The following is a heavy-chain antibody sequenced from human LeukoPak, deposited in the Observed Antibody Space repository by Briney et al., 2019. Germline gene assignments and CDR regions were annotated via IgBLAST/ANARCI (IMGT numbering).Heavy chain of an antibody. Sequence: GGSLRLSCAASGFTVSSNYMSWVRQAPGKGLEWVSFISSSTSIIYYAGSVKGRFTISRDNVKNSLYLQMNSLRDEDTAVYYCARVSGNYPNSWFDPWGQGTLVTVSS. J-gene: IGHJ5*02. CDR2: ISSSTSII. D-gene: IGHD1-1*01. CDR1: GFTVSSNY. CDR3: ARVSGNYPNSWFDP. V-gene: IGHV3-48*02.